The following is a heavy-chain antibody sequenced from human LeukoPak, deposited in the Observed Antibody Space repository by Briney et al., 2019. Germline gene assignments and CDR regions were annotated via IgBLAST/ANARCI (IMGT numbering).Heavy chain of an antibody. V-gene: IGHV3-48*03. J-gene: IGHJ6*03. CDR2: ISSSGSTI. D-gene: IGHD2-15*01. CDR3: ARWVVAPQLHYYYMDV. Sequence: PGGSLRLSCAASGFTFSSYEMNWVRQAPGKGLEWVSYISSSGSTIYYADAVKGRFTISRDNAKNSPYLQMNRLRAEDTAVYYCARWVVAPQLHYYYMDVWGKGTTVTISS. CDR1: GFTFSSYE.